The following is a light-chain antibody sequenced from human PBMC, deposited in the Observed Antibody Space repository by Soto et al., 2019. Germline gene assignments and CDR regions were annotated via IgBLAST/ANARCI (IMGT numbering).Light chain of an antibody. CDR3: LSYTTSSSYV. Sequence: QSVLTQPASVSGSPGQSITISCTGTSSDVGAYNRVSWYQQHSGKAPKLMIYEVSNRPSGVSNRFSGSKPGNTASLTISGLQAEDEADYYCLSYTTSSSYVFGTGTKLTVL. CDR2: EVS. CDR1: SSDVGAYNR. V-gene: IGLV2-14*01. J-gene: IGLJ1*01.